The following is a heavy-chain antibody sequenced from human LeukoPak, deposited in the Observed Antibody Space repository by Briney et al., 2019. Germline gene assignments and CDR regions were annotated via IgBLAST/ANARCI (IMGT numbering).Heavy chain of an antibody. J-gene: IGHJ3*02. Sequence: SETLSLTCTVSGGSISSGGYYWSWIRQHPGKGLEWIGYIYYSGSTYYNPSLKSRVTISVDTSKNQFSLKLSSVTAADTAMYYCARALGGYGSAVIDAFDIWGQGTMVTVSS. V-gene: IGHV4-31*03. D-gene: IGHD3-10*01. CDR1: GGSISSGGYY. CDR3: ARALGGYGSAVIDAFDI. CDR2: IYYSGST.